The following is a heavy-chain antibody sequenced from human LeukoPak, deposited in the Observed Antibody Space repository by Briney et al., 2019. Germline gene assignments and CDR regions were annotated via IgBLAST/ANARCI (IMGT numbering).Heavy chain of an antibody. J-gene: IGHJ4*02. V-gene: IGHV4-31*03. Sequence: SETLSLTCTVSGGSISSGGYYWSWIRQHPGKGLEWIGYIYYSGSTYYNPSLKSRVTISVDTSKNQFSLKLSSVTAADTAVYYCASRRGYSGYDRVYFDYWGQGTLATVSS. CDR1: GGSISSGGYY. CDR2: IYYSGST. D-gene: IGHD5-12*01. CDR3: ASRRGYSGYDRVYFDY.